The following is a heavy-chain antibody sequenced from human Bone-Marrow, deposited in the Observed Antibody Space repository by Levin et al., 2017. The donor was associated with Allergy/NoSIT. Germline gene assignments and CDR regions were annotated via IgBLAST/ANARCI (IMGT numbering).Heavy chain of an antibody. Sequence: GGSLRLSCAASGFTFSSYDMNWVRQAPGKGLEWVSYITTSGSTIYYADSAKGRFTISRDNAKNSLYLQMNSLRAEDTAVYYCARRYCSSTSCLMDAWGQGTTVTVSS. CDR3: ARRYCSSTSCLMDA. CDR1: GFTFSSYD. J-gene: IGHJ6*02. CDR2: ITTSGSTI. D-gene: IGHD2-2*01. V-gene: IGHV3-48*03.